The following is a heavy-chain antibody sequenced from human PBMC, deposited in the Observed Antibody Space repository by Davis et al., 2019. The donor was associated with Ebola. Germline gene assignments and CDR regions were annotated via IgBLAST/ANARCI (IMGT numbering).Heavy chain of an antibody. CDR3: ARGVATDRGGPYFDH. V-gene: IGHV1-69*10. Sequence: AASVTVSCKTSGDTSTNYVITWVRQAPGQGLEWMGGIIFGVPNYAQKFEGRVTITADKSTTTAYMELTSLTSDDTAIYYCARGVATDRGGPYFDHWGQGTLLTVSS. D-gene: IGHD2-15*01. CDR1: GDTSTNYV. CDR2: IIFGVP. J-gene: IGHJ4*02.